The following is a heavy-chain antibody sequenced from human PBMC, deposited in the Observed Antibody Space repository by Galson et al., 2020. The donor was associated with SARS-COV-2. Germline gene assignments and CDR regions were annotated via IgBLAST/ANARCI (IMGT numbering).Heavy chain of an antibody. J-gene: IGHJ6*03. Sequence: ASVKVSCKASGYTFTSYYMHWVRQAPGQGLEWMGIINPTGGRTSYAQKFQGRVTMTRDTSTSTVYMELSSLRSEDTAVYYCARGYRHYYMDVWGKGTTVTVSS. D-gene: IGHD1-1*01. CDR2: INPTGGRT. CDR3: ARGYRHYYMDV. CDR1: GYTFTSYY. V-gene: IGHV1-46*01.